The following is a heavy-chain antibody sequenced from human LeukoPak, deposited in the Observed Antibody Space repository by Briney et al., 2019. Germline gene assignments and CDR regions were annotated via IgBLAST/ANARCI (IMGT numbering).Heavy chain of an antibody. J-gene: IGHJ3*02. CDR1: GGSISSYY. CDR2: IYYSGST. CDR3: ARHRGKYSPHDAFDI. Sequence: SETLSLTCTVSGGSISSYYWNWIRQPPGKGLEWIGYIYYSGSTYYNPSLKSRVTISVDTSKNQFSLKLSSVTAADTAVYYCARHRGKYSPHDAFDIWGQGTMVTVSS. D-gene: IGHD5-18*01. V-gene: IGHV4-59*08.